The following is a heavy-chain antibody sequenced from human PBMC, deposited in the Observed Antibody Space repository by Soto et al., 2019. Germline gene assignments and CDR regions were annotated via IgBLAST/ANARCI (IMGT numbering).Heavy chain of an antibody. CDR1: GFTFSSYS. J-gene: IGHJ4*02. V-gene: IGHV3-21*01. CDR2: ISSSSSYI. Sequence: EVQLVESGGGLVKPGGSLRLSCAASGFTFSSYSMNWVRQAPGKGLEWVSSISSSSSYIYYADSVKGRFTISRDNAKHSLYLQMNSLSAEDTAVYYCARGLLVYAAFDYWGQGTLVTVSS. D-gene: IGHD2-8*01. CDR3: ARGLLVYAAFDY.